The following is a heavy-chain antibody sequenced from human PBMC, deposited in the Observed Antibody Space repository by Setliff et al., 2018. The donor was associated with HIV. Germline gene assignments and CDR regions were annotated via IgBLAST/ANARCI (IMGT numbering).Heavy chain of an antibody. CDR3: ARDFWGGSYSSDY. D-gene: IGHD1-26*01. Sequence: GGSLRLSCVASGFTFSTHSMSWVRQAPGKGLEWISYISFSSSVIYYADSVKGRFTISIDNAKNSLYLQMNSLRAEDTAVYYCARDFWGGSYSSDYWGQGTLVTVSS. V-gene: IGHV3-48*01. J-gene: IGHJ4*02. CDR1: GFTFSTHS. CDR2: ISFSSSVI.